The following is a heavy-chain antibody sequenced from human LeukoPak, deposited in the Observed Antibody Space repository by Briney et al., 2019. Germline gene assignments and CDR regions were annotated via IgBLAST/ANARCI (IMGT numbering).Heavy chain of an antibody. CDR3: ARGGSWSAESYYYYYYMDV. V-gene: IGHV3-11*04. Sequence: PGGSLRLSCAASGFIFSDYYMSWIRQAPGKGLEWVSYISSSGSTIYYADSVKGRFTIPRDNAKSSLYLQMNSLRAEDTAVYYCARGGSWSAESYYYYYYMDVWGKGTTVTVSS. J-gene: IGHJ6*03. CDR1: GFIFSDYY. D-gene: IGHD6-13*01. CDR2: ISSSGSTI.